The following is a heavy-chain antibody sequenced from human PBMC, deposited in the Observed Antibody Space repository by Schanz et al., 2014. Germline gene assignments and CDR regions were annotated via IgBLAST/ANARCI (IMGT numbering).Heavy chain of an antibody. Sequence: VQLVESGGGLVKPGGSLRLSCAASEFTFSKAWMTWIRQAPGKGLEWISYISSSRSTNYAASVKGRFTISRDNAKNSLYLQMNSLRAEDTAVYYCARCRGPRDEGFDIWGQGTMVTVSS. CDR2: ISSSRST. CDR1: EFTFSKAW. CDR3: ARCRGPRDEGFDI. V-gene: IGHV3-11*06. J-gene: IGHJ3*02.